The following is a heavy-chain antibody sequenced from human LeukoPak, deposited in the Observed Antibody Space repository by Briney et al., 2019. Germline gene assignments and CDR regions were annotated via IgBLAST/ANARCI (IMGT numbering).Heavy chain of an antibody. CDR3: AKDFRVGATYFDY. J-gene: IGHJ4*02. CDR2: ISDSGDIT. D-gene: IGHD1-26*01. CDR1: GFTFSSYA. V-gene: IGHV3-23*01. Sequence: GGSLRLSCAASGFTFSSYAMSWVRQAPGKGLEWVSGISDSGDITYYADSVKGRFTISRDNSKNTLYLQMNSLRAEDTAVYYSAKDFRVGATYFDYWGQGTLVTVSS.